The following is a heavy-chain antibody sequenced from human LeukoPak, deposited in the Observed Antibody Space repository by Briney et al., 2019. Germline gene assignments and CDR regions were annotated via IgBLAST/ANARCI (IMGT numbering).Heavy chain of an antibody. Sequence: SETLSLTCTVSGGSISSGDYYWSWIRQPPGKGLEWIGYIYYSGSTYYNPSLQSRVTISVDTSKNQFSLKLSSVTAADTAVCYCARKGYSNAFDIWGQGTMVTVSS. CDR2: IYYSGST. J-gene: IGHJ3*02. V-gene: IGHV4-30-4*08. CDR1: GGSISSGDYY. CDR3: ARKGYSNAFDI. D-gene: IGHD3-22*01.